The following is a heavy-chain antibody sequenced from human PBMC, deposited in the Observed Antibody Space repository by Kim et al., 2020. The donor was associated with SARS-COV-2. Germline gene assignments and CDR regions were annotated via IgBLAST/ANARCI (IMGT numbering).Heavy chain of an antibody. CDR3: AKDSYVWGKTSYYFDY. CDR1: GFTFSSYG. J-gene: IGHJ4*02. Sequence: GGSLRLSCAASGFTFSSYGMHWVRQAPGKGLEWVAVISYDGSNKYYADSVKGRFTISRDNSKNTLYLQMNSLRAEDTAVYYCAKDSYVWGKTSYYFDYWGQGTLVTVSS. CDR2: ISYDGSNK. V-gene: IGHV3-30*18. D-gene: IGHD3-16*01.